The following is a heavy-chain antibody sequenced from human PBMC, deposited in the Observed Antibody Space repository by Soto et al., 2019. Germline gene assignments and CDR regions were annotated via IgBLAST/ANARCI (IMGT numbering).Heavy chain of an antibody. CDR1: GGSISSYY. D-gene: IGHD3-16*01. CDR2: IYYSGST. Sequence: ETLSLTCTVSGGSISSYYWSWIRQPPGKGLEWIGYIYYSGSTNYNPSLKSRVTISVDTSKNQFSLKLSSVTAADTAVYYCARFGNLHGFDYWRQRTLVTVSS. J-gene: IGHJ4*02. CDR3: ARFGNLHGFDY. V-gene: IGHV4-59*01.